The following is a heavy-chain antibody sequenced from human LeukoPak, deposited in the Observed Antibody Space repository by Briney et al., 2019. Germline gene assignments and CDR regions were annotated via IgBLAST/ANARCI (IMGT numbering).Heavy chain of an antibody. Sequence: PGGSLRLSCAASGFTFSSYAMSWVRQAPGKGLEWVSAISGSGGSTYYADSVKGRFTISRDNSKNTLYLQMNSLRAEDTAVYYCAKDQTWGSGSYENNWFDPWGQGTLVTVSS. CDR1: GFTFSSYA. CDR2: ISGSGGST. J-gene: IGHJ5*02. CDR3: AKDQTWGSGSYENNWFDP. V-gene: IGHV3-23*01. D-gene: IGHD3-10*01.